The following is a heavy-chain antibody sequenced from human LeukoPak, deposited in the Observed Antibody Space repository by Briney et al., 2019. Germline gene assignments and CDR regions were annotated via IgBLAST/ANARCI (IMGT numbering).Heavy chain of an antibody. J-gene: IGHJ3*02. CDR1: GGSISSSSYY. CDR2: IYYSGST. CDR3: APGGYIGYGHAFDI. Sequence: SETLSLTCTVSGGSISSSSYYWGWIRQPPGKGLEWIGSIYYSGSTYYNPSLKSRVTISVDTSKNHLSLILSSVTAADTAVYYCAPGGYIGYGHAFDIWGQGTMVTVSS. V-gene: IGHV4-39*07. D-gene: IGHD5-12*01.